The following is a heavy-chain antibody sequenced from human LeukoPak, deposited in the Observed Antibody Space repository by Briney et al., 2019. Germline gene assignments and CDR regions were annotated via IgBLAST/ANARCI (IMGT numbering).Heavy chain of an antibody. V-gene: IGHV3-23*01. CDR2: ISASGGST. Sequence: GGSLRLSCTASGFTFSSYAMSWVRQAPGKGLEWVSAISASGGSTFYADSVKGRFTISRDNSKNTLYLQMNSLRAEDTAVYYCAKDPSSSWYENWFDPWGQGTLVTVSS. J-gene: IGHJ5*02. D-gene: IGHD6-13*01. CDR1: GFTFSSYA. CDR3: AKDPSSSWYENWFDP.